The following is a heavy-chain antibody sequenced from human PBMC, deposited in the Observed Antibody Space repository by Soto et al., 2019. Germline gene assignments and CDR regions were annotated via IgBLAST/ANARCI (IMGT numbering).Heavy chain of an antibody. V-gene: IGHV5-51*01. CDR3: TRLPPPFDCSSTSWCYYFDY. D-gene: IGHD2-2*01. J-gene: IGHJ4*02. Sequence: PGESLKISCKGSGYSFTSYWIGWVRQMPGKGLEWMGIIYPGDSDTRYSPSFQGQVTISADKSISTAYLQWSSLKASDTAMYYCTRLPPPFDCSSTSWCYYFDYWGQGTLVTVSS. CDR2: IYPGDSDT. CDR1: GYSFTSYW.